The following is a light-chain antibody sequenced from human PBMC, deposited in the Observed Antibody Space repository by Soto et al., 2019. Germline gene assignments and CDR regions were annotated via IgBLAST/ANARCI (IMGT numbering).Light chain of an antibody. J-gene: IGKJ4*01. CDR3: QQSYSTLPT. CDR2: AAS. V-gene: IGKV1-39*01. Sequence: DIQMTQSPSSLSASVGDRVTITCRASQSISSYLNWYQQKPGKAPKLLIYAASSLQSWVPSRFSGSGSGTDFTLTISSLQPEDFATYDCQQSYSTLPTFGGGTKVEIK. CDR1: QSISSY.